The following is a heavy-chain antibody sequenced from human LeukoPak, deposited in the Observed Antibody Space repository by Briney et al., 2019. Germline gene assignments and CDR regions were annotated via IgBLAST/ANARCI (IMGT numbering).Heavy chain of an antibody. J-gene: IGHJ6*02. CDR1: GFTFSSHW. V-gene: IGHV3-7*03. Sequence: GGSLRLSCAASGFTFSSHWMCWVRQAPGKGLEWVANIKQDGSEKYYVDSVKGRFTISRDNAKNSLNLQMNSLRAEDTAVYYCARTSPYYYGMDVWGQGTTVTVSS. CDR3: ARTSPYYYGMDV. CDR2: IKQDGSEK.